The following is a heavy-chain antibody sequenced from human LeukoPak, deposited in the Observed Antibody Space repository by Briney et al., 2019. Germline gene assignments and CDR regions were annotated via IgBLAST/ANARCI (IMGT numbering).Heavy chain of an antibody. CDR2: ISSSSSYI. J-gene: IGHJ4*02. CDR1: GFTFSSYS. D-gene: IGHD3-22*01. V-gene: IGHV3-21*01. CDR3: AREKGDVGYDSSGYYYE. Sequence: PGGTLRLSCAASGFTFSSYSMNWVRQAPGKGLEWVSSISSSSSYIYYADSVKGRFTISRDNAKNSLYLQMNSLRAEDTAVYYCAREKGDVGYDSSGYYYEWGQGTLVTVSS.